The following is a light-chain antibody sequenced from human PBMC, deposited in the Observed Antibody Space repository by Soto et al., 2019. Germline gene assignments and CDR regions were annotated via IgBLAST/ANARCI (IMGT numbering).Light chain of an antibody. Sequence: QTVVTQPPSPSGTPGQRVTISCSGSSSDIGSSTVTWYQQLPGTAPKLLIYNNDQRPSGVPDRFSGSKSGTSASLAISGLQSEDEAEYYCATWDDTLNGVVFGGGTKLTVL. J-gene: IGLJ2*01. CDR1: SSDIGSST. CDR3: ATWDDTLNGVV. CDR2: NND. V-gene: IGLV1-44*01.